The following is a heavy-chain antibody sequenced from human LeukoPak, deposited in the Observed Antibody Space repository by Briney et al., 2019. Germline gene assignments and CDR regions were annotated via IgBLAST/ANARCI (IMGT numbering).Heavy chain of an antibody. CDR1: GFTLSSYA. J-gene: IGHJ3*02. V-gene: IGHV3-23*01. Sequence: PGGSLRLSCAASGFTLSSYAMSWVRQAPGKGLEWVSAIGGSGVGSDYADSVKGRFTISRDNSKKTLYLQMNSLRAEDTAVYYCARAQAAFKGENAFDIWGQGTMVTVSS. D-gene: IGHD3-10*01. CDR2: IGGSGVGS. CDR3: ARAQAAFKGENAFDI.